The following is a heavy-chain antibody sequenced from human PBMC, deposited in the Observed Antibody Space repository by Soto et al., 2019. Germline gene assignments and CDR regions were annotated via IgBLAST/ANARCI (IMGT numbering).Heavy chain of an antibody. CDR3: ARHTGLGPIPFDY. J-gene: IGHJ4*02. CDR2: AFPGDSDAGDSDT. CDR1: GYSFTNFW. D-gene: IGHD4-17*01. Sequence: PGESLKISCKGSGYSFTNFWIGRVRQVPGKGLEWMGTAFPGDSDAGDSDTRYSPSFQGQVTISADMSISTAYLQWSGLKASDTAIYYCARHTGLGPIPFDYWGQGTLVTVSS. V-gene: IGHV5-51*01.